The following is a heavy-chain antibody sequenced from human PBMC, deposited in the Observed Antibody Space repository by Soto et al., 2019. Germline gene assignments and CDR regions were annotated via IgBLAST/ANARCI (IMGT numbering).Heavy chain of an antibody. D-gene: IGHD2-21*01. CDR3: ARDADTNSHCSLLDY. CDR2: IWYDGSKT. CDR1: GFRFTGYG. Sequence: QVQLVESGGGVVQSGRSLRLSCVTSGFRFTGYGMHWVRQAPGKGLEWVAVIWYDGSKTYYADSVQGRFSISRDSSKNTVYLQMNSLRDEDTAVYYCARDADTNSHCSLLDYWGQGTLVTVSS. J-gene: IGHJ4*02. V-gene: IGHV3-30*19.